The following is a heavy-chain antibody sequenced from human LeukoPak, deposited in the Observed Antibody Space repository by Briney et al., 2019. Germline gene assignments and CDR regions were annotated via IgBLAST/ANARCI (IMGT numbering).Heavy chain of an antibody. V-gene: IGHV3-48*01. D-gene: IGHD3-22*01. CDR1: GFTFSSYS. J-gene: IGHJ3*02. Sequence: GGSLRLSCAASGFTFSSYSMNWVRQAPGKGLEWVSYISSSSSTIYYADSVKGRFTISRDNAKNSLYLQMNSLRAEVTAVYYCAKVVGITMIREGAFDIWGQGTMVTVPS. CDR3: AKVVGITMIREGAFDI. CDR2: ISSSSSTI.